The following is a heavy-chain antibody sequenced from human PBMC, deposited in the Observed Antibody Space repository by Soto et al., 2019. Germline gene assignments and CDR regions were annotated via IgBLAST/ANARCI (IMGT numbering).Heavy chain of an antibody. CDR3: AREHYGNSAWFDP. CDR1: GYTFPSYD. J-gene: IGHJ5*02. Sequence: QVQLVQSGAEVKKPGASVKVSCKASGYTFPSYDITWVRQATGQGLEWMGWMNPNSGNTGYAQKFQGRVPMTRNTSISRAYMELSRLRSEDTAVYYCAREHYGNSAWFDPWGQGTLVTVSS. V-gene: IGHV1-8*01. D-gene: IGHD3-10*01. CDR2: MNPNSGNT.